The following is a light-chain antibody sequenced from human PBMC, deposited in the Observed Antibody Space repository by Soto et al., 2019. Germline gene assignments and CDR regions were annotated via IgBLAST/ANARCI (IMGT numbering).Light chain of an antibody. Sequence: EIVLTQAPGTLSLSPGERATLSCRASQSVSSSYLAWYQQRPGQAPRLLIYGASSRATGIPDRFSGSGSGTDFSLTISGLETEDSAVYYCQQYGSSPLTFGGGTKVEI. J-gene: IGKJ4*01. CDR2: GAS. CDR3: QQYGSSPLT. V-gene: IGKV3-20*01. CDR1: QSVSSSY.